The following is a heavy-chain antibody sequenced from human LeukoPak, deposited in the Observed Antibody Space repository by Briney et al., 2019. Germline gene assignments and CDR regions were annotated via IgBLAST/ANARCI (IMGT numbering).Heavy chain of an antibody. D-gene: IGHD6-19*01. CDR1: GFXFSSYS. CDR3: ARDLDSSGWSRLGVY. Sequence: GGSLRLSCAASGFXFSSYSINWARQAPGKGLEWVSSISSSSYIYYADSVKGRFTISRDNAKNSLYLQMNSLRAEDTAVYYCARDLDSSGWSRLGVYWGQGTLVTVSS. CDR2: ISSSSYI. J-gene: IGHJ4*02. V-gene: IGHV3-21*01.